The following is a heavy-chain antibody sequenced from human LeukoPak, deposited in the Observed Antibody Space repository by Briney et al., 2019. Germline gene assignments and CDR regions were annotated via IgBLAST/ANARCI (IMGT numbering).Heavy chain of an antibody. D-gene: IGHD3-22*01. CDR3: AKGDFHSGYKFDY. V-gene: IGHV3-23*01. CDR2: ISGSGGST. J-gene: IGHJ4*02. CDR1: GFTFSNYG. Sequence: GGSLRLSCAASGFTFSNYGMSWVRQAPGKGLEWVSGISGSGGSTYYADSVKGRFTISRDNSKNTLYLQMNSLRAEDTAVYYCAKGDFHSGYKFDYWGQGTLVTVSS.